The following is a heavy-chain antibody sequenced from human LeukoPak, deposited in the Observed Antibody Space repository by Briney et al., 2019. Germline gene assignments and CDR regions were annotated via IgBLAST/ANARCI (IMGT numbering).Heavy chain of an antibody. Sequence: SETLSLTCTVSGGSISSSSYYWGWIRQPPGKGLEWLGSIYYSGSTYYNPSLKSRVPISVDTSQNQFSLKLSYMTAADTAVLFCASRLPVLLWFGDIHAWLDPWGQGTLVTVSS. V-gene: IGHV4-39*01. CDR3: ASRLPVLLWFGDIHAWLDP. J-gene: IGHJ5*02. CDR2: IYYSGST. CDR1: GGSISSSSYY. D-gene: IGHD3-10*01.